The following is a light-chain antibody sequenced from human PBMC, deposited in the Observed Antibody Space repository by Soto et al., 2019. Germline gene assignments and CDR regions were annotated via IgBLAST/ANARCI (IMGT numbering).Light chain of an antibody. V-gene: IGKV3-20*01. Sequence: EIVLTQSPDTLSLSPGERATLSCRASQSVSSSLLAWYHQKPGQAPRLLIYRASSRATGIPDRFTGSGSGTDFTLTISRLETEDFAVYYCQPDESSPLTLGGGTKVEIK. CDR2: RAS. CDR3: QPDESSPLT. CDR1: QSVSSSL. J-gene: IGKJ4*01.